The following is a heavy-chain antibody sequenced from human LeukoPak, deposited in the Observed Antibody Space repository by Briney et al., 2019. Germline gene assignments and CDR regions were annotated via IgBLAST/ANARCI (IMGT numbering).Heavy chain of an antibody. V-gene: IGHV3-23*01. D-gene: IGHD3-9*01. J-gene: IGHJ4*02. CDR1: GFTFSNYA. CDR3: AKWGDYDVLTGYYVSDY. CDR2: ITGSGGNT. Sequence: GGSLRLSCAASGFTFSNYAMSWVRQAPGKGLDWVSAITGSGGNTYYADSVKGRFTISRDNSKNTVFLQMNSLRAEETAVYYCAKWGDYDVLTGYYVSDYWGQGTLVTVSS.